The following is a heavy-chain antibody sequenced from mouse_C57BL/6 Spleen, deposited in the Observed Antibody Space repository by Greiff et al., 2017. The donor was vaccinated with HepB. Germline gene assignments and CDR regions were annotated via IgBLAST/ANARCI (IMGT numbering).Heavy chain of an antibody. CDR2: IDPSDSET. V-gene: IGHV1-52*01. CDR3: ARGPTVVTYWYFDV. CDR1: GYTFTSYW. J-gene: IGHJ1*03. Sequence: VQLQQPGAELVRPGSSVKLSCKASGYTFTSYWMHWVKQRPIQGLEWIGNIDPSDSETHYNQKFKDKATLTVDKSSSTAYMQLSSLTSEDSAVYYGARGPTVVTYWYFDVWGTGTTVTVSS. D-gene: IGHD1-1*01.